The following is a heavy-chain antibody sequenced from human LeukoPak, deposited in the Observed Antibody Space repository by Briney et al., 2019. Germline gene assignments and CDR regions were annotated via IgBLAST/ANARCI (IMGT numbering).Heavy chain of an antibody. D-gene: IGHD6-13*01. CDR2: ISGSGGST. V-gene: IGHV3-23*01. CDR1: GFTFSSYA. CDR3: AKDADGYSSTTLTMDI. Sequence: GGSLRLSCAASGFTFSSYAMSWVRQAPGKGLEWVSAISGSGGSTYYADSVKGRFTISRDNSKNTLYLQMNSLRAEDTAVYYCAKDADGYSSTTLTMDIWGQGTMVTVSS. J-gene: IGHJ3*02.